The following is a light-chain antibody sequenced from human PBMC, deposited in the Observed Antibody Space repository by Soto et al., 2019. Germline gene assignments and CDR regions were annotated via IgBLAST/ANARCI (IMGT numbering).Light chain of an antibody. V-gene: IGKV1D-13*01. CDR3: QQFAYYPVT. Sequence: IQLTQSPSSLSASAGDSVTITCRASQGISLSLAWFHQKPGEAPTLLIYDASSLERGVPSRFRGSGSGADFTLSINGLRPEDLGTYFCQQFAYYPVTFGQGTRLEI. CDR1: QGISLS. J-gene: IGKJ5*01. CDR2: DAS.